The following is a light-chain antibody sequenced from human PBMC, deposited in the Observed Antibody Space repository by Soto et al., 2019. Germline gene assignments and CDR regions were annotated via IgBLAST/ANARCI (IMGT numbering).Light chain of an antibody. CDR2: DAS. V-gene: IGKV1-5*01. CDR1: QSISSW. CDR3: QQYNSYWT. Sequence: DIQMTQSPSTLSASVGDRVTITCRASQSISSWLAWYQQKPGKAPKLLIYDASSLERGVPSRFSGSGSGTEFTLTISSLQPDDFATYYCQQYNSYWTCGQGTKVESK. J-gene: IGKJ1*01.